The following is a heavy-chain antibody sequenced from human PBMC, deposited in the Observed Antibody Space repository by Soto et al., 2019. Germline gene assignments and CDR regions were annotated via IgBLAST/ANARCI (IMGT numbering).Heavy chain of an antibody. Sequence: VASVKVSCKASGGTFSSYAISWVRQAPGQGLEWMGGIIPIFGTANYAQKFQGRVTITADKSTSTAYMELSSLRSEDTAVYYCVYDFWSGRPGPTNWFDPWGQGTLVTVSS. D-gene: IGHD3-3*01. J-gene: IGHJ5*02. V-gene: IGHV1-69*06. CDR1: GGTFSSYA. CDR2: IIPIFGTA. CDR3: VYDFWSGRPGPTNWFDP.